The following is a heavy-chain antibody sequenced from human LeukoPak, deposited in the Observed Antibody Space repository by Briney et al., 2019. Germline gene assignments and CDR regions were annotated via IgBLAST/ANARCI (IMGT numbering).Heavy chain of an antibody. D-gene: IGHD3-22*01. Sequence: GSSLGLSCTASGFTLNRHYMSWLLQAPGKGPVCVSVLYCGGSTYYADSVKGRFTISRDNSKHTLYLQKNSLRAEDTAVYYCAKEQLNYYDSSGGEGYWGQGTLVTVSS. J-gene: IGHJ4*02. V-gene: IGHV3-66*01. CDR2: LYCGGST. CDR1: GFTLNRHY. CDR3: AKEQLNYYDSSGGEGY.